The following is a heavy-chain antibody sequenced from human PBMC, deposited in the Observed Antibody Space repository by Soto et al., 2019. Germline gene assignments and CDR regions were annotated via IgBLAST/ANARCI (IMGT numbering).Heavy chain of an antibody. V-gene: IGHV4-59*11. CDR3: ARGGGVYYFDY. Sequence: PSETLSLTCTVSGGSISDHYYMWIRQSPGKGLEYIGYIHNGGNTNYNPSLKSRVTISVGTSKNQFSLKLSSVTAADTAVYFCARGGGVYYFDYWGQGTLVTVSS. CDR1: GGSISDHY. D-gene: IGHD2-8*02. J-gene: IGHJ4*02. CDR2: IHNGGNT.